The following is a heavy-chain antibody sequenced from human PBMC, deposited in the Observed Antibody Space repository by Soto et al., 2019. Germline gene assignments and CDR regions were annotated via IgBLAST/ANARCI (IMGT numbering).Heavy chain of an antibody. CDR2: LYYSGST. J-gene: IGHJ4*02. CDR3: ARGGHEAGDY. CDR1: GGSISSGDYY. D-gene: IGHD3-10*01. Sequence: QVQLQESGPGLAKPSQTLSLTCTVSGGSISSGDYYWSWIRQPPGKGLEWIGYLYYSGSTYYNPSRKSRVPISVDTSRNQSSLKLSSVTAADTAVYYCARGGHEAGDYWGQGTLVTVSS. V-gene: IGHV4-30-4*01.